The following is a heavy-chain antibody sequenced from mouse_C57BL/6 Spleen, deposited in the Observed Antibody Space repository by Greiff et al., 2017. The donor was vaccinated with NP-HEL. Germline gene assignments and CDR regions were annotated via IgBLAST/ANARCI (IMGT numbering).Heavy chain of an antibody. D-gene: IGHD3-1*01. CDR3: ARDRGVLYAMDY. CDR1: GFTFSSYA. CDR2: ISDGGSYT. J-gene: IGHJ4*01. Sequence: EVKVVESGGGLVKPGGSLKLSCAASGFTFSSYAMSWVRQTPEKRLEWVATISDGGSYTYYPDNVKGRFTISRDNAKNNLYLQMSHLKSEDTAMYYCARDRGVLYAMDYWGQGTSVTVSS. V-gene: IGHV5-4*01.